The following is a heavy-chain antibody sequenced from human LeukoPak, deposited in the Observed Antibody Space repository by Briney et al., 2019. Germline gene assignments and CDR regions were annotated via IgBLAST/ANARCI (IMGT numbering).Heavy chain of an antibody. D-gene: IGHD3-10*01. V-gene: IGHV1-69*05. Sequence: ASVKVSCKASGGTFSSYAISWVRQAPGQGLEWMGGIIPIFGTANYAQKFQGRVTITTDESTSTAYMELSSLRSEDTAVYYCASTRGSGSYFYFDYWGQGTLVTVSS. CDR3: ASTRGSGSYFYFDY. J-gene: IGHJ4*02. CDR2: IIPIFGTA. CDR1: GGTFSSYA.